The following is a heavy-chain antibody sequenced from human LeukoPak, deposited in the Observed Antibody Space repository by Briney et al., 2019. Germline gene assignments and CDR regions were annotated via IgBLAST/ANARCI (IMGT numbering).Heavy chain of an antibody. J-gene: IGHJ6*02. CDR3: ASPYCSGGSCYSYYYYYGMDV. V-gene: IGHV3-30*03. D-gene: IGHD2-15*01. CDR2: ISYDGSNK. Sequence: GGSLRLSCAASGFTFSTYGMHWVRQAPGKGLEWVAVISYDGSNKYYADSVKGRFTISRDNSKNTLYLQMNSLRAEDTAVYYCASPYCSGGSCYSYYYYYGMDVWGQGTTVTVSS. CDR1: GFTFSTYG.